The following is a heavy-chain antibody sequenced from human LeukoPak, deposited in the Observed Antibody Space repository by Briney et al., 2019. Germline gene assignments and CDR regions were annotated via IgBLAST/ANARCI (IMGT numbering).Heavy chain of an antibody. CDR3: ARELYDLSYFDY. D-gene: IGHD5/OR15-5a*01. V-gene: IGHV1-2*02. J-gene: IGHJ4*02. CDR1: GYTFTGYY. Sequence: ASVKVSCKASGYTFTGYYMHWVRQALGQGLEWMGWINPNSGGTNYAQKFQGRVTMTRDTSISTAYMELSRLRSDDTAVYYCARELYDLSYFDYWGQGTLVTVSS. CDR2: INPNSGGT.